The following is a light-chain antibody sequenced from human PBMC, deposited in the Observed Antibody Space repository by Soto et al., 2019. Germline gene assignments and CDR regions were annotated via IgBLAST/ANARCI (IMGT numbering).Light chain of an antibody. CDR2: DVS. CDR3: CSYAGSYTEV. V-gene: IGLV2-11*01. CDR1: SSDVGGYNY. Sequence: QSVLTQPLSVSGSPGQSVTISCTGTSSDVGGYNYVSWYQQHPGKAPKLMIYDVSKRPSGVPDRFSGSKSGNTASLTISGLQAEDEADYYCCSYAGSYTEVFGTGTKVTVL. J-gene: IGLJ1*01.